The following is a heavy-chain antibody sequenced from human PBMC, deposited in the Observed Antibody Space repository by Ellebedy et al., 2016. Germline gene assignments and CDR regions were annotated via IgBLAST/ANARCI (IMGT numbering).Heavy chain of an antibody. CDR2: IFHTGTT. D-gene: IGHD2-21*02. V-gene: IGHV4-31*03. CDR3: ARVPTAVPRDDSFDI. Sequence: SETLSLXCTVSGGSINNVGYYWSWVRQRPGQGLEWIGYIFHTGTTYYNPSLKSRITISIDMSNNQYSLNLSSVTGADTAVYYCARVPTAVPRDDSFDIWGQGTMVVVSS. J-gene: IGHJ3*02. CDR1: GGSINNVGYY.